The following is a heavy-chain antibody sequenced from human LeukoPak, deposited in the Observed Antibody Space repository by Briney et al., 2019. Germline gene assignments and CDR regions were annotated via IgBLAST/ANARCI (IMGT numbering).Heavy chain of an antibody. Sequence: GASVKVSCKASGGTFSSYAISWVRQAPGQGLEWMGGIIPIFGTANYAQKFQGRVTITADESTSTAYMELNSLGSEDTAVYYCARDPYGSGSYTPYNWFDPWGQGTLVTVSS. CDR1: GGTFSSYA. J-gene: IGHJ5*02. CDR2: IIPIFGTA. D-gene: IGHD3-10*01. CDR3: ARDPYGSGSYTPYNWFDP. V-gene: IGHV1-69*13.